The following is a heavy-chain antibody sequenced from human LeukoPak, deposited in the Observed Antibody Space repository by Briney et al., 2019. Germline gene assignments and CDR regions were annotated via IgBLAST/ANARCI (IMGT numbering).Heavy chain of an antibody. Sequence: PSETLSLTCTVSGGSIRSQHWSWLRQPPGKGLEWLGFISYSGTTYYNPSLESRVTISRDTSRNQFSLKLSSVTAADTAVYYCTRDRNGGDHYYMDVWGKGTTVTVSS. V-gene: IGHV4-59*11. CDR1: GGSIRSQH. J-gene: IGHJ6*03. CDR3: TRDRNGGDHYYMDV. D-gene: IGHD3-16*01. CDR2: ISYSGTT.